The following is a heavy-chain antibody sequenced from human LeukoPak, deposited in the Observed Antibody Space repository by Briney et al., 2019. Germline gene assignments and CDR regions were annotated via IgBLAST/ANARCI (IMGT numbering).Heavy chain of an antibody. CDR3: ARDSGVL. V-gene: IGHV4-31*02. CDR1: GGSISSGGYY. J-gene: IGHJ3*01. Sequence: SQTLSLTCTVSGGSISSGGYYWSSIRPHPGEGREWLGYIYYSGSTYYNPSLKSRVTIPVDTSKTQFSLKLSPGTAADTAVYYCARDSGVLWGQGTMVTVSS. CDR2: IYYSGST. D-gene: IGHD1-26*01.